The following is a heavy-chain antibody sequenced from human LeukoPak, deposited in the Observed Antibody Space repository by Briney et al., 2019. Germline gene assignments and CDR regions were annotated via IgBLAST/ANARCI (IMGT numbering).Heavy chain of an antibody. D-gene: IGHD3-9*01. CDR3: ARGLGDYNTDWFPVSGY. Sequence: ASVKVSCKASGYTFTTHDLTWVRQATGQGFEWMGWMNPGSGDTAYAQKFQGRVTMTRDTSMSTAYMELSSLGSEDTAIYYCARGLGDYNTDWFPVSGYWGQGTPVTVSS. J-gene: IGHJ4*02. CDR1: GYTFTTHD. V-gene: IGHV1-8*01. CDR2: MNPGSGDT.